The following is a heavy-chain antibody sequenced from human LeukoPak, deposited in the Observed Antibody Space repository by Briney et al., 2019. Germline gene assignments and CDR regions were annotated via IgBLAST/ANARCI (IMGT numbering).Heavy chain of an antibody. CDR2: INPSGGST. CDR1: GYTFTGYY. V-gene: IGHV1-46*01. Sequence: ASVKLSCKASGYTFTGYYMHWVRQAPGQGLEWMGIINPSGGSTSYAQKFQGRVTMTRDTSTSTVYMELSSLRSEDTAVYYCARGVGLGYCSGGSCYSHGVFVYWGQGTLVTVSS. J-gene: IGHJ4*02. D-gene: IGHD2-15*01. CDR3: ARGVGLGYCSGGSCYSHGVFVY.